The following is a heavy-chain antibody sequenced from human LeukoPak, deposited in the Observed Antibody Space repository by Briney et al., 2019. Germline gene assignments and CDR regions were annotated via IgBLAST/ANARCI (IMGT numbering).Heavy chain of an antibody. Sequence: SETLSLTCTVSGGSIRSSSYYWGWIRQPPGKGLEWIGNIYYSGGTYYTPSLKSRVTISVDTSKNQFPLKLSSVTAADTAVYYCARGSGWLTDHWGQGTLVTVSS. CDR3: ARGSGWLTDH. CDR2: IYYSGGT. J-gene: IGHJ4*02. V-gene: IGHV4-39*01. CDR1: GGSIRSSSYY. D-gene: IGHD6-19*01.